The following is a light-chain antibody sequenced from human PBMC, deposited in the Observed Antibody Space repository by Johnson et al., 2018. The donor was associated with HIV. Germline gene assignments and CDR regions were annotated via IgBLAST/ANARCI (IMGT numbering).Light chain of an antibody. CDR1: SSNIGNNY. CDR3: VTWDSSRSVYV. CDR2: DNN. V-gene: IGLV1-51*01. Sequence: QSVLTQPPSVSAAPGQKVTISCSGRSSNIGNNYVSWYQQLPGKAPKLFIFDNNKRPSGIPDRFSGSKSGTSATLGITGLQTGDEADYYCVTWDSSRSVYVFGTGTKVTVL. J-gene: IGLJ1*01.